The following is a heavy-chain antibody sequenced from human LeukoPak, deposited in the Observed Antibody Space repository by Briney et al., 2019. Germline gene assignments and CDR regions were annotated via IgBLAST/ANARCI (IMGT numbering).Heavy chain of an antibody. Sequence: GASVTVSCKASGGTFSSYAISWVRQAPGQALEWLGGIIPIFGTANYAHKFQGRVTITADESTCTAYMELSSLTSEDAAVYYCARSSGFMYYDFWKLDYWGQGTLVTVSS. V-gene: IGHV1-69*01. D-gene: IGHD3-3*01. CDR3: ARSSGFMYYDFWKLDY. CDR1: GGTFSSYA. J-gene: IGHJ4*02. CDR2: IIPIFGTA.